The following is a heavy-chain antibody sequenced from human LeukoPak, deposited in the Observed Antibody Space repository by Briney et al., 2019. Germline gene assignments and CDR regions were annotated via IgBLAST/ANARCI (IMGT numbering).Heavy chain of an antibody. D-gene: IGHD1-26*01. CDR2: ISSGSGTI. CDR1: GFTVSNNY. Sequence: GGSLRLSCVVSGFTVSNNYMNWVRQAPGKGLEWFTYISSGSGTIYYADSVKGRFTISRDNAKNSLYLQMNSLRAEDTAVYYCARGSGTYSLGFDYWGQGTLVTVSS. V-gene: IGHV3-48*01. CDR3: ARGSGTYSLGFDY. J-gene: IGHJ4*02.